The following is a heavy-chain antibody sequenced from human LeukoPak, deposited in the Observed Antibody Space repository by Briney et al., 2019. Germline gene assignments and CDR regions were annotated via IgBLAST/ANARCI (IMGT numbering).Heavy chain of an antibody. CDR1: GFIFSSYW. D-gene: IGHD1-26*01. V-gene: IGHV3-7*01. CDR3: ARGLGAPDS. CDR2: VKQDGREK. Sequence: PGGSLRLSCAASGFIFSSYWMSWVRQAPGKGLEWVANVKQDGREKHCVDSVKGRFTISRDNAKNSVYLQMNSLRVEDTAVYYCARGLGAPDSWGHGTLVTVSS. J-gene: IGHJ5*01.